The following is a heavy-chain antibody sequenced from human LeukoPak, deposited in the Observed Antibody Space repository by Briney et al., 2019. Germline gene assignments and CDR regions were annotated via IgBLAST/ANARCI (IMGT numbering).Heavy chain of an antibody. Sequence: GGSLRLSCAASGFTFSSYEMNWVRQAPGKGLEWVSYISSSGSTIYYADSVKGRFTISRDNAKNSLYLRMNSLRAEDTAVYYCARSSYCSSTSCYISRGYYYYYGMDVWGQGTTVTVSS. CDR3: ARSSYCSSTSCYISRGYYYYYGMDV. D-gene: IGHD2-2*02. CDR1: GFTFSSYE. J-gene: IGHJ6*02. V-gene: IGHV3-48*03. CDR2: ISSSGSTI.